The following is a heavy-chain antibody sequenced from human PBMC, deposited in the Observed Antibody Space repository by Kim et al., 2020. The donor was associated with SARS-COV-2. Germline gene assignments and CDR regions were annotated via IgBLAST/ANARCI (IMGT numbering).Heavy chain of an antibody. V-gene: IGHV1-69*13. CDR1: GGTFSSYA. D-gene: IGHD5-18*01. J-gene: IGHJ4*02. CDR3: ARESAFSDTSRGYFDY. CDR2: IIPIFGTA. Sequence: SVKVSCKASGGTFSSYAISWVRQAPGQGLEWMGGIIPIFGTANYAQKFQGRVTITADESTSTAYMELSSLRSEDTAVYYCARESAFSDTSRGYFDYWGQGTLVTVSS.